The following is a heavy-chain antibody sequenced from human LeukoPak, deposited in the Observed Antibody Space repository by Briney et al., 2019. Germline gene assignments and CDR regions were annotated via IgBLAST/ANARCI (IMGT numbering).Heavy chain of an antibody. CDR2: IFYSGST. D-gene: IGHD6-19*01. CDR3: ARLSFSSGWNFDY. CDR1: GGSISSGGYY. V-gene: IGHV4-31*03. Sequence: PSETLSLTCTVSGGSISSGGYYWNWIRQHPGKGLEWIGYIFYSGSTYYNPSLRSRVTMSVDTSKNQFSLKLSSVTAADTAVYYCARLSFSSGWNFDYWGQGTLVTVSS. J-gene: IGHJ4*02.